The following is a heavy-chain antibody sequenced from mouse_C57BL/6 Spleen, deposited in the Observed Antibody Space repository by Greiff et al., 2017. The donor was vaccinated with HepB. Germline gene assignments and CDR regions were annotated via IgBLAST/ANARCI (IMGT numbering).Heavy chain of an antibody. V-gene: IGHV5-4*03. J-gene: IGHJ1*03. CDR3: ARGGGYYGSRYFDV. CDR2: ISDGGSYT. D-gene: IGHD1-1*01. CDR1: GFTFSSYA. Sequence: DVKLVESGGGLVKPGGSLKLSCAASGFTFSSYAMSWVRQTPEKRLEWVATISDGGSYTYYPDNVKGRFTISRDKAKNNLYLQMSHLKSEDTAMYYWARGGGYYGSRYFDVWGTGTTVTVSS.